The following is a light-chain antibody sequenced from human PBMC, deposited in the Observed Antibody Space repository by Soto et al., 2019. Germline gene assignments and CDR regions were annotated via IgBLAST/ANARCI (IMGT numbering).Light chain of an antibody. CDR3: QHYGDSPT. V-gene: IGKV3-20*01. J-gene: IGKJ1*01. CDR2: ATS. CDR1: RTXTNTY. Sequence: VLTXSPAXXXXXXXERATXXXXXSRTXTNTYLSXYQHKPGQAPRLLLYATSTRAAAIPDXXXXXGSGTDFTLTIKSLEPEDVAVYYCQHYGDSPTFGRGTKVEI.